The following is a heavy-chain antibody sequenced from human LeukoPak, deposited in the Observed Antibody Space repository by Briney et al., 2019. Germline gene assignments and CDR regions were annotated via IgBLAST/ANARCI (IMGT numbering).Heavy chain of an antibody. V-gene: IGHV4-39*07. J-gene: IGHJ3*02. CDR1: GGSISSSSYY. Sequence: SETLSLTCTVSGGSISSSSYYWGWIRQPPGKGLEWIGSIYYSGSTFYNPSLKRRVTISVDTSKNQFSLKLSSVTAADTAVYYCAREAGYYYDSSGYYPDAFDIWGQGTMVTVSS. CDR2: IYYSGST. D-gene: IGHD3-22*01. CDR3: AREAGYYYDSSGYYPDAFDI.